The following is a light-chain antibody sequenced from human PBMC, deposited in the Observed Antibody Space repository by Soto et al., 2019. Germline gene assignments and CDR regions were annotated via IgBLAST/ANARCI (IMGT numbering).Light chain of an antibody. J-gene: IGKJ2*01. CDR2: GAS. Sequence: EIVMTQSPASLPVSPGDGATLSCRASQSVASNVAWYQQKPGQGPRLLIHGASTRAVGVPARFSGSGSGTDFTLAISSLQSEDFAAYYCQQYHNWPPQYTFGQGTKLQIK. CDR1: QSVASN. V-gene: IGKV3-15*01. CDR3: QQYHNWPPQYT.